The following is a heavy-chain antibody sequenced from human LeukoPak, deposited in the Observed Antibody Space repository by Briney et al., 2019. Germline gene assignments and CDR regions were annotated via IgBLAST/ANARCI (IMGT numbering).Heavy chain of an antibody. Sequence: ASVKVSCKASGYTFTSYHIDWVRQAPGQGPEWMGWMNAKSGHTGYAQNLEGRVTMTRDTSTNTAYMELRGLRSEDTAVYFCARGMFDNSGHYYYFYYALDVWGQGTTVTISS. CDR1: GYTFTSYH. CDR2: MNAKSGHT. J-gene: IGHJ6*02. D-gene: IGHD3-22*01. V-gene: IGHV1-8*01. CDR3: ARGMFDNSGHYYYFYYALDV.